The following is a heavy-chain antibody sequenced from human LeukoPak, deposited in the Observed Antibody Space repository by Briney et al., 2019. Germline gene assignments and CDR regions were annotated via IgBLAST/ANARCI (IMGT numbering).Heavy chain of an antibody. Sequence: GGSLRLSCAASGFTFSSYSMNWVRQAPGKGLEWVSSISSSSSYIYYADSVKGRFTISRDNSKNTLYLQMNSLRAEDTAVYYCAKDQVHEVKGAFDIWGQGTMVTVSS. CDR2: ISSSSSYI. CDR3: AKDQVHEVKGAFDI. J-gene: IGHJ3*02. D-gene: IGHD2-21*01. CDR1: GFTFSSYS. V-gene: IGHV3-21*04.